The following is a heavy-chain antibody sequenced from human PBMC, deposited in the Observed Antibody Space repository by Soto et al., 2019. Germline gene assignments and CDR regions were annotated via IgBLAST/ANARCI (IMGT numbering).Heavy chain of an antibody. D-gene: IGHD3-3*01. V-gene: IGHV3-30-3*01. CDR3: ASGPRFLEWLLLDY. CDR2: ISYDGSNK. J-gene: IGHJ4*02. CDR1: GFTFGSYA. Sequence: QVQLVESGGGVVQPGRSLRLSCAASGFTFGSYAMHWVRQAPGKGLEWVAVISYDGSNKYYADSVKGRFTISRDNSKNTLYLQMNSLRAEDTAVYYCASGPRFLEWLLLDYWGQGTLVTVSS.